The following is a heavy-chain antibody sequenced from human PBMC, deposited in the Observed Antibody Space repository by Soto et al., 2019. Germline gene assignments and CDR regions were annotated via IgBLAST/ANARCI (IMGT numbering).Heavy chain of an antibody. J-gene: IGHJ5*02. CDR1: GFTFSSYA. CDR3: AKSSGWYVNNWLDP. V-gene: IGHV3-23*01. D-gene: IGHD6-19*01. Sequence: PGGSLRLSCEPSGFTFSSYAMSWVRQAPGKGLEWVSSVTGSGGATYHAASVKGRFTISRDNAKNRLYLQMNSLRAEDTAIYYCAKSSGWYVNNWLDPWGQGTLVTVPQ. CDR2: VTGSGGAT.